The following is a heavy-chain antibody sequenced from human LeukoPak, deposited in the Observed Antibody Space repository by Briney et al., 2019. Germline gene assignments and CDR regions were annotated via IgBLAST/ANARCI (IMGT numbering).Heavy chain of an antibody. CDR1: GVTFISYW. J-gene: IGHJ2*01. CDR3: ARESHYVFWSGYSRGEWYFDL. CDR2: IKQDGREK. V-gene: IGHV3-7*01. Sequence: GGSLRLSCSTSGVTFISYWISSARPPAGDGLEWVATIKQDGREKYGVDSVKSRYTISRDNAKNSLNLKMNSLRADATAVYYCARESHYVFWSGYSRGEWYFDLWGRGTLVTAPS. D-gene: IGHD3-3*01.